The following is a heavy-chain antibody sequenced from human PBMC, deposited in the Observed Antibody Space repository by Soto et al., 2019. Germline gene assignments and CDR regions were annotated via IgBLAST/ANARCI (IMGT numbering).Heavy chain of an antibody. J-gene: IGHJ6*03. D-gene: IGHD1-26*01. Sequence: ASVKVSCKASGYTFTSYGISWVRQAPGQGLEWMGWISAYNGNTNYAQKLQGRVTMTTDTSTSTAYMELRSLRSDDTAVYYCARDSRAKNPYYYYYMDVWGKGTTVTVSS. CDR2: ISAYNGNT. V-gene: IGHV1-18*01. CDR3: ARDSRAKNPYYYYYMDV. CDR1: GYTFTSYG.